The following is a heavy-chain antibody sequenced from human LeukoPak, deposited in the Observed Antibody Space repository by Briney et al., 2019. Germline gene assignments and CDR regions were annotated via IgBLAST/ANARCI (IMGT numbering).Heavy chain of an antibody. Sequence: GESLKISCKGTGYSFTSYWIGWVRQMPGKGLEWMGIIYPGDSDTRYSPSFQGQVTVSADKSISTAYLQWSSLKASDTAMYYCARHPKPQRWLQSDYWGQGTLVTVSS. CDR2: IYPGDSDT. D-gene: IGHD5-24*01. CDR3: ARHPKPQRWLQSDY. V-gene: IGHV5-51*01. J-gene: IGHJ4*02. CDR1: GYSFTSYW.